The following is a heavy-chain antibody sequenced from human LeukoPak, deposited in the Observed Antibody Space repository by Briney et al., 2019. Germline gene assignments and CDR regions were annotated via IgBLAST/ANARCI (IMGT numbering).Heavy chain of an antibody. CDR2: INRSGST. J-gene: IGHJ4*02. D-gene: IGHD6-6*01. V-gene: IGHV4-34*01. CDR3: ARGEQLADFDY. Sequence: SETLSLTCAVYGGSFSGYYWSWIRQPPGKGLEWIGEINRSGSTNYNPSLKSRVTISVDTSKNQFSLKLSSVTAADTAVYYCARGEQLADFDYWGQGTLVTVSS. CDR1: GGSFSGYY.